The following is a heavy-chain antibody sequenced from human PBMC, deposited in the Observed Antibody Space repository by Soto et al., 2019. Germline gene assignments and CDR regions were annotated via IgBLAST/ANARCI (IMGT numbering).Heavy chain of an antibody. CDR3: ARTVREWPNWFDP. CDR1: GGSISSGDYY. V-gene: IGHV4-30-4*01. D-gene: IGHD3-10*01. J-gene: IGHJ5*02. CDR2: IYYSGST. Sequence: SETLSLTCTVSGGSISSGDYYWSWIRQPPGKGLEWIWYIYYSGSTYYNPSLKSRVTISVDTSKNQFSLKLSSVTAADTAVYYCARTVREWPNWFDPWGQGTLVTVSS.